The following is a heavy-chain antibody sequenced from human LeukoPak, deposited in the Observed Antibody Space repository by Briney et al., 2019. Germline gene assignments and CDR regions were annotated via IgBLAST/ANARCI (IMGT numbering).Heavy chain of an antibody. J-gene: IGHJ6*03. Sequence: SETLSLTCTVSGGSISSYYWSWIRQPAGKGLEWIGRIYSSGSTNYNPSLKSRVTMSVDTSKNQLSLKVSSVTAADTAVYYCARVFDSGSQAYFYYMDVWGKGTTVIISS. CDR3: ARVFDSGSQAYFYYMDV. CDR2: IYSSGST. CDR1: GGSISSYY. V-gene: IGHV4-4*07. D-gene: IGHD3-10*01.